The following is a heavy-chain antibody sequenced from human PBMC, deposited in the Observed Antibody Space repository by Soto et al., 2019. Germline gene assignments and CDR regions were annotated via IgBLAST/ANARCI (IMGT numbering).Heavy chain of an antibody. CDR2: IIPIFGTA. V-gene: IGHV1-69*13. Sequence: WASVKVSCKASGGTFSSYAISWVRQAPGQGLEWMGGIIPIFGTANYAQKFQGRVTITADESTSTAYMELSSLRSEDTAVYYCARDHEEQQLANWGQGTLVTVSS. J-gene: IGHJ4*02. D-gene: IGHD6-13*01. CDR1: GGTFSSYA. CDR3: ARDHEEQQLAN.